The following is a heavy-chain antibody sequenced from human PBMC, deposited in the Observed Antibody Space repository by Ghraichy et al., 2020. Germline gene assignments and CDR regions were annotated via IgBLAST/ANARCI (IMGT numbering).Heavy chain of an antibody. J-gene: IGHJ3*02. D-gene: IGHD3-22*01. CDR1: GGSIISTKW. CDR2: VFHSGST. V-gene: IGHV4-4*02. Sequence: SETLSLTCTVSGGSIISTKWWNWVRQSPGKGLEWIGEVFHSGSTTYNPSLKSRVTISVDKSKNQFSLKLSSVTAADTAMYYCVRDYDSSGSDAFDIWGQGTMVTVSS. CDR3: VRDYDSSGSDAFDI.